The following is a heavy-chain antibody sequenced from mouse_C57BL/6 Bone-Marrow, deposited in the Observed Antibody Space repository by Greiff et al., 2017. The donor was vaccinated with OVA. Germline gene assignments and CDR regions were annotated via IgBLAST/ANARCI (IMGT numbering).Heavy chain of an antibody. Sequence: QVQLKQSGPGLVKPSQSLSLTCTVSGFSLTSYGVHWVRQSPGKGLEWLGEIWSGGSTDYNEAFISSLSISNDNSKNQVFFKMNSLQADDTAIYYCASQYGYPWFAYWGQGTLVTVSA. CDR1: GFSLTSYG. CDR2: IWSGGST. V-gene: IGHV2-2*01. CDR3: ASQYGYPWFAY. D-gene: IGHD2-2*01. J-gene: IGHJ3*01.